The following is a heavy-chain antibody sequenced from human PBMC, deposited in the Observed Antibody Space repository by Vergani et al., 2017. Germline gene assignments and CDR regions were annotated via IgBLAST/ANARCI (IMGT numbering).Heavy chain of an antibody. CDR3: AGFPRPYSSGYYYRDFDY. D-gene: IGHD3-22*01. Sequence: QVQLQESGPGLVKPSQTLSLTCTVSGGSISSGDYYWSWIRQPPGKGLEWIGYIYYSGSTYYNPSLKSRVTISVDTSKNQFSLELSSVTAADTAVYYCAGFPRPYSSGYYYRDFDYWGQGTLVTVSS. V-gene: IGHV4-30-4*01. J-gene: IGHJ4*02. CDR2: IYYSGST. CDR1: GGSISSGDYY.